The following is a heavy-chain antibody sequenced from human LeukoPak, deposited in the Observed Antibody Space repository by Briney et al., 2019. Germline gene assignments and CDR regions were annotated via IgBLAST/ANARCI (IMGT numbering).Heavy chain of an antibody. J-gene: IGHJ4*02. Sequence: GESLKISCTGSGYSFTSYWIGWVRQMPGKGLEWMGIIYPGDSATRYRPSFQGQVTISADRSISTAYLQWSSLKASDTAMYYCARGGSGSYSNFDYWGQGTLVTVSS. CDR2: IYPGDSAT. CDR1: GYSFTSYW. CDR3: ARGGSGSYSNFDY. D-gene: IGHD3-10*01. V-gene: IGHV5-51*01.